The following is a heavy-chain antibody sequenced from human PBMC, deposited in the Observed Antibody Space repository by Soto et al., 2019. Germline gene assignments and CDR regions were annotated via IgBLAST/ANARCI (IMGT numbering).Heavy chain of an antibody. V-gene: IGHV3-11*05. CDR2: ISSSSSYT. CDR3: ARDADILTGSDAFDI. D-gene: IGHD3-9*01. CDR1: GFTFSDYY. J-gene: IGHJ3*02. Sequence: PGGSLRLSCAASGFTFSDYYMSWIRQAPGKRLEWVSYISSSSSYTNYADSVKGRFTISRDNAKNSLYLQMNSLRAEDTAVYYCARDADILTGSDAFDIWGQGTMVTVS.